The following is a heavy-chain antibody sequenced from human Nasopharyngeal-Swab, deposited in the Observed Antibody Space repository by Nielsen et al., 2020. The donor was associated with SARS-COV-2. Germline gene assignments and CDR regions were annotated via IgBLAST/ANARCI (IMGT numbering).Heavy chain of an antibody. D-gene: IGHD6-6*01. CDR2: IIPIFGTA. CDR3: ASGGLVRNYYYYYYMDV. CDR1: GGTFRSEG. Sequence: SVKVSCKASGGTFRSEGIRWVRQAPGQGGEWMGGIIPIFGTANYAQKFQGRVTMTADESTSTAFMELSSLRSEDTAVYYCASGGLVRNYYYYYYMDVWGKGTTVTVSS. V-gene: IGHV1-69*13. J-gene: IGHJ6*03.